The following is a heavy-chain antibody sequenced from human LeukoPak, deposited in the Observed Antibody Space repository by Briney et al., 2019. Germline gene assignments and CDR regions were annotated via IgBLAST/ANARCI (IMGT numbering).Heavy chain of an antibody. Sequence: ASVKVSCKASGYTFTGYYMHWVRQAPGQGLEWMGWISAYNGNTDYAQKLQGRVTITTDTSTSTAYMELRSLRSDDTAVYYCARDGTTELALYYFDYWGQGTLVTVSS. J-gene: IGHJ4*02. V-gene: IGHV1-18*04. CDR3: ARDGTTELALYYFDY. CDR1: GYTFTGYY. D-gene: IGHD4-17*01. CDR2: ISAYNGNT.